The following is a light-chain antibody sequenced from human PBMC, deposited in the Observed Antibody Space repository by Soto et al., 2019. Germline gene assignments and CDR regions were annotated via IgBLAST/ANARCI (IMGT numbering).Light chain of an antibody. V-gene: IGKV3-20*01. CDR3: QQYGSPRT. CDR2: GAS. Sequence: EIVLTQSPGTLSLSPGERATLSCRASQSVSSNYLAWYQQKPGQAPRLLIFGASSRATGIPDRFSGSGSGTDFTLTISRLEPEDFAVYYCQQYGSPRTFGQGTKVDIK. CDR1: QSVSSNY. J-gene: IGKJ1*01.